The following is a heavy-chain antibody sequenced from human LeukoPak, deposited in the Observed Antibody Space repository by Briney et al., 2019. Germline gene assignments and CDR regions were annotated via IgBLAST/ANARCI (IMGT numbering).Heavy chain of an antibody. V-gene: IGHV1-2*02. D-gene: IGHD3-9*01. CDR2: IDPNSGGT. J-gene: IGHJ4*02. CDR1: GYTFTSYR. Sequence: GASVKVSCKASGYTFTSYRISWVRQAPGQGLEWMGWIDPNSGGTNSAQKFQGRVTLTRDTSNSTAYMEVSRLRSDDTAVYYCARLRYFDWHLDYWGQGTLVTVSS. CDR3: ARLRYFDWHLDY.